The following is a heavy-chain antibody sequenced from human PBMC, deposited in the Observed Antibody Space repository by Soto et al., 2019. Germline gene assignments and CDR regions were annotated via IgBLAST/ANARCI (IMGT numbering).Heavy chain of an antibody. CDR2: TSFDGNQK. V-gene: IGHV3-30-3*01. CDR1: GFTFSDYA. Sequence: QLYLVESGGGVVKPGRSLRLSCAASGFTFSDYAMNWVRQAPGKGLEWVAVTSFDGNQKYYADSVKGRFTISTDNSKNTLHLQMNSLRGEDSAVYYCARGNHYIFRTGHYTLAGVDSWRQGTLVTVSS. CDR3: ARGNHYIFRTGHYTLAGVDS. J-gene: IGHJ4*02. D-gene: IGHD3-3*01.